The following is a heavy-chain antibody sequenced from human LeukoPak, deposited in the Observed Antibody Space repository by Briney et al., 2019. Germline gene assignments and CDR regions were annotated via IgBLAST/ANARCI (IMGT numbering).Heavy chain of an antibody. CDR1: GFTSSSYD. J-gene: IGHJ3*02. D-gene: IGHD4-17*01. V-gene: IGHV3-13*01. Sequence: GGSLRLSCAASGFTSSSYDMHWVRQATGKGLEWVSAICTAGDTYYPGSVKCRFTISRENAKNSLYLQMNSLRAGDTAVYYCARDLYGEAFDIWGQGTMVTVSS. CDR2: ICTAGDT. CDR3: ARDLYGEAFDI.